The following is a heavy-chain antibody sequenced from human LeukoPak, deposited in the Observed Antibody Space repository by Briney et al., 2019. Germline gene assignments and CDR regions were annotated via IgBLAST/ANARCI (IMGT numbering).Heavy chain of an antibody. J-gene: IGHJ6*03. D-gene: IGHD6-13*01. CDR2: IYYSGST. V-gene: IGHV4-59*01. CDR3: ARTTEAHSWRTRYYDYYMDV. CDR1: GGSISSYY. Sequence: PSETLSLTCTVSGGSISSYYWSWIRQPPGKGLEWIGYIYYSGSTNYNPSLKSRVTISVDTSKNQFSLKLSSVTAADTAVYYCARTTEAHSWRTRYYDYYMDVWGKGTTVAVSS.